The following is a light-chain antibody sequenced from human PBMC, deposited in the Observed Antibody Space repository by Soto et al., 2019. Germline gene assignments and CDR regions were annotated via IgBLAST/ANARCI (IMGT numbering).Light chain of an antibody. CDR2: GAS. CDR3: QQYNNWYT. CDR1: QSVSSN. Sequence: EIVRTKYPATLSVSPGERATLSCRASQSVSSNLAWYQQKPGQAPRLLIYGASTRATGIPARFSGSGSGTEFTLTISSLQSEDFAVYYCQQYNNWYTFGQGTKLEIK. V-gene: IGKV3-15*01. J-gene: IGKJ2*01.